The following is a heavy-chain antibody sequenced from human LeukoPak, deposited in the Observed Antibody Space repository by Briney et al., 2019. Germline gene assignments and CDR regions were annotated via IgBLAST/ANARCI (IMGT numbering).Heavy chain of an antibody. V-gene: IGHV3-7*01. Sequence: PGGSLRHSCAASGFTFSDYWMSWARQTPGQGLEWVANINQDASVSHYIDSVKGRFTISRDNAKNSLFLQMNRLRAEDTALYYCARKVGDYWGQGTLVTVSS. D-gene: IGHD3-16*01. CDR2: INQDASVS. CDR1: GFTFSDYW. J-gene: IGHJ4*02. CDR3: ARKVGDY.